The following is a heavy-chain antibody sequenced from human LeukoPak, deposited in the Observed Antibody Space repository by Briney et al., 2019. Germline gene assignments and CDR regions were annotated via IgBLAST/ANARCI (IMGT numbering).Heavy chain of an antibody. J-gene: IGHJ3*02. D-gene: IGHD1-26*01. V-gene: IGHV1-46*01. CDR2: INPSGGST. Sequence: ASVKVSCKASGYTFTSYYMHWVRQAPGQGLEWMGIINPSGGSTIYAQKFQGRVTMTRDTSTSTVYMELSSLRSEDTAVYYCARVHKEGGSYVSEREAFDIWGQGTMVTVSS. CDR1: GYTFTSYY. CDR3: ARVHKEGGSYVSEREAFDI.